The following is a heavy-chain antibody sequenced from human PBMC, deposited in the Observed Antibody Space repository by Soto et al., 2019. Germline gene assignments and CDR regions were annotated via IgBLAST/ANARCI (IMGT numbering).Heavy chain of an antibody. Sequence: GGSLRLSCAASGFTFSSYAMSWVRQAPGKGLEWVSAISGSGGSTYYADSVKGRFTISRDNSKNTLYLQMNSLRAEDTAVYYCAKEGYSSSWYEVSRLYYYYSGMDVWGQGTTVTVSS. CDR2: ISGSGGST. CDR3: AKEGYSSSWYEVSRLYYYYSGMDV. D-gene: IGHD6-13*01. CDR1: GFTFSSYA. V-gene: IGHV3-23*01. J-gene: IGHJ6*02.